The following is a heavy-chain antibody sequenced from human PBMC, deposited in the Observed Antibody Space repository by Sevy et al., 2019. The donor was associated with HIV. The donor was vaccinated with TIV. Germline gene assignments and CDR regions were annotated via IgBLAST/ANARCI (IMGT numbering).Heavy chain of an antibody. J-gene: IGHJ4*02. CDR1: GFTVSSNY. CDR2: IYSGGGT. V-gene: IGHV3-66*02. D-gene: IGHD2-2*01. CDR3: ARDGGYRLD. Sequence: GGSLRLSCAASGFTVSSNYMSWVPQAPGKGLDWVSLIYSGGGTDYADSVKGRFTISRDSSKNTLYLQMNSLRTEDTAVYYCARDGGYRLDWGQGTLVTVSS.